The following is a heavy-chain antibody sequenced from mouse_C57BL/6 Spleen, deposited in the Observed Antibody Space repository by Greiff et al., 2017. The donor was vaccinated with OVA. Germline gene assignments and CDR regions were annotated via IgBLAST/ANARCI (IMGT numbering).Heavy chain of an antibody. CDR2: IDPSDSYT. J-gene: IGHJ2*01. V-gene: IGHV1-50*01. CDR1: GYTFTSYW. CDR3: ARGRYSHFDY. Sequence: QVQLQQPGAELVKPGASVKLSCKASGYTFTSYWMQWVKQRPGQGLEWIGEIDPSDSYTNYNQKFKGKATLTVDTSYSTAYMQLSSLTSEDSAVYYCARGRYSHFDYWGKGTTLTVAS.